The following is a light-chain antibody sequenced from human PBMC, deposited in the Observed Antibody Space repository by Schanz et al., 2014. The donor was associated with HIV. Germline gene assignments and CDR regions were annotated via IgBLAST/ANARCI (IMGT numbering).Light chain of an antibody. CDR3: ASYAGSNNLV. J-gene: IGLJ2*01. CDR2: EVS. CDR1: SSDVGDYNY. Sequence: QSALTQPPSASGSPGQSVTISCTGTSSDVGDYNYVSWYQQHPGTAPKIMIYEVSKRPSGVPDRFSGSKSGNTASLTVSGLQAEDEAYYYCASYAGSNNLVFGGGTKLTVL. V-gene: IGLV2-8*01.